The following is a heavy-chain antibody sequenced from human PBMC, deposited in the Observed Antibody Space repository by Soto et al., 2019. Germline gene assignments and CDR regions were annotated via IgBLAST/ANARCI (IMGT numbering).Heavy chain of an antibody. V-gene: IGHV3-74*01. CDR1: GFTVSGYW. D-gene: IGHD6-19*01. J-gene: IGHJ4*02. CDR3: AKGGAVAGTRFDY. CDR2: INSDRSNI. Sequence: GGSLRLSCAAPGFTVSGYWMHWVRQAPGKGLTWVSRINSDRSNISSADSVKGRFTISKDNAKNTLYLQMNSLRAEDTALYYCAKGGAVAGTRFDYWGQGTLVTVSS.